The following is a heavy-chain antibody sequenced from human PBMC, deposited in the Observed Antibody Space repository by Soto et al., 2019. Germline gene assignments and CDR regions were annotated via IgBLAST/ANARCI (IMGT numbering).Heavy chain of an antibody. V-gene: IGHV4-38-2*01. CDR1: GFSIKTGYY. Sequence: PSETLSLTCDVSGFSIKTGYYWGWIRQPPGKGLEWIGAIYHSGTTYFNPSLKSRVTMSVDTSKNHFSLRLTSVAATDTAVYYCARGMNPQDYWGQGXLVTVPS. J-gene: IGHJ4*02. CDR3: ARGMNPQDY. CDR2: IYHSGTT.